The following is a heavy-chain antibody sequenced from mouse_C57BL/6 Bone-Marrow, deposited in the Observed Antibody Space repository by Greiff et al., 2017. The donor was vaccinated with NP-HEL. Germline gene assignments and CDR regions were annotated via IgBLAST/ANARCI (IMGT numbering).Heavy chain of an antibody. Sequence: EVQLQQSGPGLVKPSQSLSLTCSVTGYSITSGYYWNWIRQFPGNKLEWMGYISYDGSNNYNPSLKNRISITRDTSKNQFFLKLNSVTTEDTATYYCANRGFAYWGQGTLVTVSA. CDR1: GYSITSGYY. CDR2: ISYDGSN. V-gene: IGHV3-6*01. CDR3: ANRGFAY. D-gene: IGHD2-14*01. J-gene: IGHJ3*01.